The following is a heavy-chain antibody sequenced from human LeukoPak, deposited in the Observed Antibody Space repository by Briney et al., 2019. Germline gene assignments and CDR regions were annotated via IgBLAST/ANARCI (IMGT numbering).Heavy chain of an antibody. Sequence: GGSLRLSCAASGFTFSSYAMSWVRQAPGKGLEYVSVIRSDGVDVYYTDSVKGRFTTSRDNSKNTLYLQMSSLRPEDTAVYYCVKDLLQVTMKKLDHWGQGTLVTVSS. D-gene: IGHD4-11*01. V-gene: IGHV3-64D*06. J-gene: IGHJ4*02. CDR2: IRSDGVDV. CDR1: GFTFSSYA. CDR3: VKDLLQVTMKKLDH.